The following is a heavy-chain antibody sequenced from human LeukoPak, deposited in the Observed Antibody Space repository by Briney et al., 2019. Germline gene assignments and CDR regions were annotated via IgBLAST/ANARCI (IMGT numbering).Heavy chain of an antibody. D-gene: IGHD6-13*01. CDR3: ARGYSTSWTYYFDY. V-gene: IGHV4-59*01. CDR1: DGAITGYC. J-gene: IGHJ4*02. CDR2: LHYGGST. Sequence: SETLSLTCTVSDGAITGYCWGWIRQPPGKGLDWIGHLHYGGSTNYNPSLKSRVTISVGTSKNHFSLKLCSVTAADTAVYYCARGYSTSWTYYFDYWGQGALVTVSS.